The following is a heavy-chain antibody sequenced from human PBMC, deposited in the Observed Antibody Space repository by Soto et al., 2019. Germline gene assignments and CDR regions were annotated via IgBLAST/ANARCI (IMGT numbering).Heavy chain of an antibody. J-gene: IGHJ6*02. CDR2: ISYDGSNR. Sequence: QVQLVESGGGVVQPGRSLRLSCAASGFTLSNYGMHWVRQAPGKGLEWVAVISYDGSNRYYTDSVKGRFTISRDNSKNTLSLQMNSLRAEDTAVYYCAKESRGAGFWSGYYNYYGMDVWGQGTTVAVSS. CDR1: GFTLSNYG. CDR3: AKESRGAGFWSGYYNYYGMDV. V-gene: IGHV3-30*18. D-gene: IGHD3-3*01.